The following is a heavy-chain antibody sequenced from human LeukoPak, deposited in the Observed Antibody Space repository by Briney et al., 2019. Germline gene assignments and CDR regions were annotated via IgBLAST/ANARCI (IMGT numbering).Heavy chain of an antibody. CDR2: IRYDGSNK. D-gene: IGHD3/OR15-3a*01. CDR1: GFTFSSYG. J-gene: IGHJ4*02. V-gene: IGHV3-30*02. Sequence: QSGGSLRLSCAASGFTFSSYGMHWVRQAPGKGLEWVAFIRYDGSNKYYADSVKGRFTISRDNSKNTLYLQMNSLRAEDTAVYYCAKGGRFDYDFWTGWWGQGTLVTVSS. CDR3: AKGGRFDYDFWTGW.